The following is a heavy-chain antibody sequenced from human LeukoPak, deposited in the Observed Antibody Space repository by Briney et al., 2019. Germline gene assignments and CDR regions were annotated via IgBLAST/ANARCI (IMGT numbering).Heavy chain of an antibody. CDR3: ARRRAGYDFDY. J-gene: IGHJ4*02. CDR2: IKEDGSEK. CDR1: GFTFSSYW. V-gene: IGHV3-7*03. D-gene: IGHD3-9*01. Sequence: GGSLRLSCAASGFTFSSYWMSWGRQAPGKGLEWVADIKEDGSEKYYADSVKGRLTISRDKAPNSLYLQMNGLRAEDKGVYYCARRRAGYDFDYWGQGTLVTVSS.